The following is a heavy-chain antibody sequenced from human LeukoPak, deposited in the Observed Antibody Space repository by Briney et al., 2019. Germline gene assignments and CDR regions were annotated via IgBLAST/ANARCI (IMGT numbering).Heavy chain of an antibody. V-gene: IGHV1-18*04. J-gene: IGHJ6*04. Sequence: ASVKVSCKASGYTFTSYGISWVRQAPGQGLEWMGCISAYNGNTNYAQKLQGRVTMTTDTSTSTAYMELRSLRSDDTAVYYCGFREFNHNYYYYGMDVWGKGTTVTVSS. CDR2: ISAYNGNT. D-gene: IGHD3-10*01. CDR1: GYTFTSYG. CDR3: GFREFNHNYYYYGMDV.